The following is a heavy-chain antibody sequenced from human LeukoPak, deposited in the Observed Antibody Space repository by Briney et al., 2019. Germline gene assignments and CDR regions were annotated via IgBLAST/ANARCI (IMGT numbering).Heavy chain of an antibody. J-gene: IGHJ4*02. Sequence: GASVKVSCKASGYTFTSYDINWVRQATGQGLEWMGWMNPNSGNTGYAQKFQGRVTITRNTSISTAYMELSSLRSEDTAVYYCARGRAYDYGYFDWLLTDSPFDYWGQGTLVTVSS. CDR3: ARGRAYDYGYFDWLLTDSPFDY. CDR2: MNPNSGNT. CDR1: GYTFTSYD. D-gene: IGHD3-9*01. V-gene: IGHV1-8*03.